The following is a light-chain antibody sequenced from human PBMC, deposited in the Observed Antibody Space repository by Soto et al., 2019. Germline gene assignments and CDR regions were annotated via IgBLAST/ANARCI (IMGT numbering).Light chain of an antibody. V-gene: IGLV2-23*01. Sequence: QSALTQPASVSGSPGQSITISCTGTSSDVWSYNLVSWYQQHPGTAPKLMIYEDSKRPSGVSNRFSGSKSGNTASLTISGLQAEDEADYYCCSYAGSSTPGVFGGGTQLTVL. CDR2: EDS. CDR3: CSYAGSSTPGV. J-gene: IGLJ2*01. CDR1: SSDVWSYNL.